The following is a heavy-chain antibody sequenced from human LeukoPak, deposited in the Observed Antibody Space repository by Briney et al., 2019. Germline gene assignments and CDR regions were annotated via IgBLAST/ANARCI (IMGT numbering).Heavy chain of an antibody. CDR1: GDSISSYY. V-gene: IGHV4-59*01. CDR3: AGSNSGSYNDAFDI. Sequence: PSETLSLTCTVSGDSISSYYWSWLRQPPGKGLEWLGYIYYSGSTKYNPSLKSRVSISVDTSKSQFSLRLNSVTAADTAVYYCAGSNSGSYNDAFDIWGQGTMVTVSS. J-gene: IGHJ3*02. D-gene: IGHD1-26*01. CDR2: IYYSGST.